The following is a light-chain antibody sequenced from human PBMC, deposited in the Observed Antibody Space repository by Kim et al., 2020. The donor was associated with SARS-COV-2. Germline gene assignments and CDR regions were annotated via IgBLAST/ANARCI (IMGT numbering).Light chain of an antibody. Sequence: SYELTQPLSVSVALGQTARITCGGNNIGSKNVHWYQQKPGQAPVLVIYRDINRPSGIPERFSGSNLGNTATLTISRAQVGDEADYYCQVWESSTAVFGGGTQLTVL. J-gene: IGLJ2*01. V-gene: IGLV3-9*01. CDR1: NIGSKN. CDR3: QVWESSTAV. CDR2: RDI.